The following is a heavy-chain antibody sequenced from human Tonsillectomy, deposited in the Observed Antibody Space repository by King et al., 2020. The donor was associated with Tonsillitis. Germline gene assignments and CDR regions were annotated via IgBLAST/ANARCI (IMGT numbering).Heavy chain of an antibody. D-gene: IGHD3-10*01. V-gene: IGHV1-18*01. CDR3: ARDAGTMVRGVMIWVAGYSYYYGMDV. CDR1: GYTFTSYG. Sequence: VQLVESGAEVKKPGASVKVSCKASGYTFTSYGISWVRQAPGQGLEWMGWISAYNGNTNYAQKLQGRVTMTTDTSTSTAYMELRSLRSDDAAVYYCARDAGTMVRGVMIWVAGYSYYYGMDVWGQGTTVTVSS. CDR2: ISAYNGNT. J-gene: IGHJ6*02.